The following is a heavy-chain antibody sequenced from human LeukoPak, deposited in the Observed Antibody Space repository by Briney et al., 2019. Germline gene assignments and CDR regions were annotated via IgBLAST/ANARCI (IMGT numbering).Heavy chain of an antibody. Sequence: GGSLRLSCAASGFTFSSYEMNWVRQAPGKGLEWVSYISSSGSTIYYTDSVKGRFTISRDNSKNTLYLQMNSLRAEDTAVYYCAKGRGWEASYYYYYMDVWGKGTAVTISS. CDR3: AKGRGWEASYYYYYMDV. V-gene: IGHV3-48*03. CDR1: GFTFSSYE. D-gene: IGHD1-26*01. J-gene: IGHJ6*03. CDR2: ISSSGSTI.